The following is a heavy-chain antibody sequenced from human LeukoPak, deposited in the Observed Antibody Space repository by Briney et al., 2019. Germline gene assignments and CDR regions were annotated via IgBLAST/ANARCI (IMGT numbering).Heavy chain of an antibody. J-gene: IGHJ6*02. D-gene: IGHD3-3*01. V-gene: IGHV4-34*01. Sequence: PSETLSLTCAVYGGSFSGYYWSWIRQPPGKGLEWIGEINHSGSTNYNPSLKSRVTISVDTSKNQFSLKLSSVTAADTAVYYCARRVGYDFWSGSGYYYYGMDVWGQGTTVTISS. CDR2: INHSGST. CDR1: GGSFSGYY. CDR3: ARRVGYDFWSGSGYYYYGMDV.